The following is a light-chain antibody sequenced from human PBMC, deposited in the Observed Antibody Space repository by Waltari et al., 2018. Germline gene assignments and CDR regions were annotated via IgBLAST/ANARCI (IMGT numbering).Light chain of an antibody. CDR2: AAS. CDR3: QQSYSSPLT. V-gene: IGKV1-39*01. Sequence: DIQMTQSPSSLSASVGDRVTITCRASQSISSYLNWYQQKPGKAPKLLIYAASSLQSGVPSRFSGSGSGIDFTLTISSLQPEDFATYYCQQSYSSPLTFGGGTEVAIK. J-gene: IGKJ4*01. CDR1: QSISSY.